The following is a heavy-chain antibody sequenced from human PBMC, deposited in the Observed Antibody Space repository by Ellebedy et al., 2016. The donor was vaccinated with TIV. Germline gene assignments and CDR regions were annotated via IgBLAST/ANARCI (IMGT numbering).Heavy chain of an antibody. J-gene: IGHJ2*01. V-gene: IGHV3-11*01. Sequence: PGGSLRLSCVASGFTFTDSYMSWLRQAPGKGLEWVSYISPTGNIIHYADSMKGRFTISRDNARNSLYLQMNSLRAEDTAVYYCARETAWYFDLWGRGTLVTVSS. CDR2: ISPTGNII. CDR1: GFTFTDSY. CDR3: ARETAWYFDL.